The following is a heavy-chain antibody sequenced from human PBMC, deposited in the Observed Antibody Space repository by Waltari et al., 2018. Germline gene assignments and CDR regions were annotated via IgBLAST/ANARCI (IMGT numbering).Heavy chain of an antibody. J-gene: IGHJ4*02. CDR1: GFNVSTNY. V-gene: IGHV3-53*01. Sequence: ESQLVVPGGGLSQPGKPLRPARAASGFNVSTNYMGGVRQAAGEGRRWVSILYSDGRTFYADSVKGRFTISRDNSKNTVYLEMNSLRAEDTAMYYCAREVYRSGGHWGQGTLVTVSS. CDR3: AREVYRSGGH. D-gene: IGHD6-19*01. CDR2: LYSDGRT.